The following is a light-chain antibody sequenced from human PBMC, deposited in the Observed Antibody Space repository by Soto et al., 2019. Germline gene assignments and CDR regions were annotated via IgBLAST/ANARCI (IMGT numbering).Light chain of an antibody. J-gene: IGLJ3*02. CDR1: RSDVGGYNY. CDR3: SSYTNSSALAV. V-gene: IGLV2-14*01. CDR2: EVS. Sequence: QSVLTQPASVSGSPGQSITISCTGTRSDVGGYNYVSWYQQHPGKAPKLMIYEVSNRPSGVSNRFSGSKSGNTASLTISGLHAEDEADYYCSSYTNSSALAVFGGGTQLTVL.